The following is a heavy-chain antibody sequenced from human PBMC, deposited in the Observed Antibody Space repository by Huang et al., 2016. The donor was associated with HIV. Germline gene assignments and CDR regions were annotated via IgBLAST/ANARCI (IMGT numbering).Heavy chain of an antibody. D-gene: IGHD1-26*01. J-gene: IGHJ4*02. CDR3: ARRGFNTGSSPDS. CDR1: GYSFTNYW. CDR2: IHPGDSDA. V-gene: IGHV5-51*01. Sequence: EVQLVQSGPEVKKPGESLKISCRVSGYSFTNYWIGWVRQRPGQGLEWLAIIHPGDSDAAYNPSFRGQVTISADKSINTAHLQWDSLKTSDSAIYYCARRGFNTGSSPDSWGQGTLVTVSS.